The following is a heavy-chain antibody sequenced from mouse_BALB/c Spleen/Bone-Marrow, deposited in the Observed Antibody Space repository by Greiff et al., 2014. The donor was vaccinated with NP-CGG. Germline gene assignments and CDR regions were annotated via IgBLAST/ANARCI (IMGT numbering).Heavy chain of an antibody. CDR3: AKGGNYRYDFDY. D-gene: IGHD2-14*01. CDR2: INPYNDGT. J-gene: IGHJ2*01. CDR1: GYTFTSYV. Sequence: EVKLMESGPELVKPGASVKMSCKASGYTFTSYVMHWVKQKPGQGLEWIGYINPYNDGTKYNEKFKGMATLTSDRSSSTAYMELSSQTSEDSAVYYCAKGGNYRYDFDYWGQGTTLTVSS. V-gene: IGHV1-14*01.